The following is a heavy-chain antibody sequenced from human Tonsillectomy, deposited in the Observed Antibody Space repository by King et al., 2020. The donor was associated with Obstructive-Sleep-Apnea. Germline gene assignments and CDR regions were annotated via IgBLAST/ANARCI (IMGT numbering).Heavy chain of an antibody. CDR3: ARLVTIFGVVIERFDY. Sequence: QVQLQESGPGLVKPSQTLSLTCAVSGGSISSGGYSWTWIRQPPGKGLEWIGYIYSSGSTYYNPSLKSRVTISVDTSKYHFSLNLSSVTAADTAVYYCARLVTIFGVVIERFDYWGQGTLVTVSS. CDR1: GGSISSGGYS. J-gene: IGHJ4*02. CDR2: IYSSGST. V-gene: IGHV4-30-4*07. D-gene: IGHD3-3*01.